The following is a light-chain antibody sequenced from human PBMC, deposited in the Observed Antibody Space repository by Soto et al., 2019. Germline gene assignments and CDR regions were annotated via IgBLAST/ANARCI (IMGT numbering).Light chain of an antibody. CDR1: QSVSSN. Sequence: EIVMTQSPATLSVSPGERATLSCRASQSVSSNLAWYQQKPGQAPRLLIYGASTRATGIPARFSGSGSGTEFTLTISSLQSEDFAVYYCKQYNNWPPWTSGQGPRWKSN. V-gene: IGKV3-15*01. CDR2: GAS. J-gene: IGKJ1*01. CDR3: KQYNNWPPWT.